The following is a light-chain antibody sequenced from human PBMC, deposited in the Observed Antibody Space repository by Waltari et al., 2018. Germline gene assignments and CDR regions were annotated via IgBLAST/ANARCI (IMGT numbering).Light chain of an antibody. CDR1: SGDVGAYNF. V-gene: IGLV2-14*01. CDR3: VAHTTSSGV. CDR2: DVI. J-gene: IGLJ1*01. Sequence: QSALTQPASVSGSPGQSVTISCTGTSGDVGAYNFISWYPQHPAKAPKLMIYDVIKLPSGVSNRFSGSKSGHTASLTISVLLTQDEAVYYCVAHTTSSGVFGTGTKVTVL.